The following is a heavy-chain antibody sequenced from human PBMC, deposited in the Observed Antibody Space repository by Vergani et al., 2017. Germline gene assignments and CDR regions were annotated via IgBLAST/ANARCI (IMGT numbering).Heavy chain of an antibody. CDR3: AKHFRGWGIDY. V-gene: IGHV3-30*02. J-gene: IGHJ4*02. CDR2: IQFDGSNQ. Sequence: QVQLVVSGGGVVQRGGSLRLSCATSGFTSCNYDMQWIRQGPGKGLEIVAIIQFDGSNQYYADSVKGRLTLSRDFSKNTLYLQMNSLRTDETATYYCAKHFRGWGIDYWGQGTQVIVSS. D-gene: IGHD3-16*01. CDR1: GFTSCNYD.